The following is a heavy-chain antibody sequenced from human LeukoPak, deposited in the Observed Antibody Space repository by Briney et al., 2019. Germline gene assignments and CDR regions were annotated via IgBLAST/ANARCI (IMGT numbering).Heavy chain of an antibody. Sequence: SVKVSCKASGGTFSSYAISWVRQAPGQGLEWMGGIIPIFGTANYAQKFQGRVTITTDESTSTAYMELSSLRSEGTAVYYCARSIMITFGGVYYFEYWGQGTLVTVSS. CDR3: ARSIMITFGGVYYFEY. J-gene: IGHJ4*02. CDR2: IIPIFGTA. CDR1: GGTFSSYA. D-gene: IGHD3-16*01. V-gene: IGHV1-69*05.